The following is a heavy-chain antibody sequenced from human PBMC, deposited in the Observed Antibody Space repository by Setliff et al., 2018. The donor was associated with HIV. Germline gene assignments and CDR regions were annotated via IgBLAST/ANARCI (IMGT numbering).Heavy chain of an antibody. CDR3: TRNLYYYASGIHFGVY. CDR1: GYTFTTYH. J-gene: IGHJ4*02. D-gene: IGHD3-10*01. CDR2: VNPKNRST. Sequence: ASVKVSCKASGYTFTTYHMHWLRQAPGQGLEWMGIVNPKNRSTTYAQRFQDRVTMTSDTSTNTFYMELSSLKSEDTAVYYCTRNLYYYASGIHFGVYWGQGTPVTVSS. V-gene: IGHV1-46*01.